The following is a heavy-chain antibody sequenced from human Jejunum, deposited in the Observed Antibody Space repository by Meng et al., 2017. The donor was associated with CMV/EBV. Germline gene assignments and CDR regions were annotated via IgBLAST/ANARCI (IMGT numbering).Heavy chain of an antibody. V-gene: IGHV3-11*01. J-gene: IGHJ4*02. Sequence: QVQLEESGGGLVKPGGSRRYSSTASGITFSAYYMTWVRQAPGKGLEWVASITSSGNMMYYADSVKGRFTISRDNAKNSLYLQMNSLRVDDTAVYFCAKGGSGSYLAYWGQGTLVTVSS. CDR2: ITSSGNMM. CDR1: GITFSAYY. CDR3: AKGGSGSYLAY. D-gene: IGHD3-10*01.